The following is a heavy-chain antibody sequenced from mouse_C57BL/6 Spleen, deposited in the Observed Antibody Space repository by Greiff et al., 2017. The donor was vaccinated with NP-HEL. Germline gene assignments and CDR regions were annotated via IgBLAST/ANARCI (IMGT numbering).Heavy chain of an antibody. CDR3: VRHDDGYYYYAMDY. Sequence: GGGLVQPKGSLKLSCAASGFSFNTYAMNWVRQAPGKGLEWVARIRSKSNNYATYYADSVKDRFTISRDDSESMLYLQMNNLKTEDTAMYYCVRHDDGYYYYAMDYWGQGTSVTVSS. D-gene: IGHD2-3*01. CDR2: IRSKSNNYAT. V-gene: IGHV10-1*01. J-gene: IGHJ4*01. CDR1: GFSFNTYA.